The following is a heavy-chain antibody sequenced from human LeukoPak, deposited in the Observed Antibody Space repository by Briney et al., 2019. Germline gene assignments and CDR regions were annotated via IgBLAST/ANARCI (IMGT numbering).Heavy chain of an antibody. CDR3: ARICSSTDCLIPD. V-gene: IGHV3-74*01. CDR1: GFTFSRHW. Sequence: GGSQRLSCAASGFTFSRHWMHWVRHAPGKGLVWISRINSDASDTNYADFVKGRFTISRDNAKNTVYLQINSLRDEDTAVYYCARICSSTDCLIPDWGQGTLVTVSS. CDR2: INSDASDT. D-gene: IGHD2-2*01. J-gene: IGHJ4*02.